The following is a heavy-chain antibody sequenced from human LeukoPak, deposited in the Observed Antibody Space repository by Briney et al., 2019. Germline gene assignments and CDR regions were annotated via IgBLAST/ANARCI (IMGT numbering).Heavy chain of an antibody. V-gene: IGHV3-7*03. CDR1: GFTLSNHW. CDR2: IKQDGTEK. J-gene: IGHJ4*02. Sequence: GGSLRLSCAASGFTLSNHWMIWVRQAPGKGLECVANIKQDGTEKYYLDSVKGRFTISRDNAKNSLYLQMNSLRAEDTAVYYCARVLTTYYDFWSDEGYFDYWGQGTLVTVSS. D-gene: IGHD3-3*01. CDR3: ARVLTTYYDFWSDEGYFDY.